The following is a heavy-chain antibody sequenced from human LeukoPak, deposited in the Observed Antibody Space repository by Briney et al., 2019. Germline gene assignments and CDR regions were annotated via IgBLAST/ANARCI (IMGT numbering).Heavy chain of an antibody. CDR2: IYYSGST. D-gene: IGHD3-3*01. CDR1: GGSISSYY. CDR3: ARAYYDFWSGRYYYYMDV. Sequence: SETLSLTCTVSGGSISSYYWSWIRQPPGKGLEWIGYIYYSGSTNYNPPLQSRVTISVDTSKNQFSLKLSSVTAADTAVYYCARAYYDFWSGRYYYYMDVWGKGTTVTVSS. J-gene: IGHJ6*03. V-gene: IGHV4-59*01.